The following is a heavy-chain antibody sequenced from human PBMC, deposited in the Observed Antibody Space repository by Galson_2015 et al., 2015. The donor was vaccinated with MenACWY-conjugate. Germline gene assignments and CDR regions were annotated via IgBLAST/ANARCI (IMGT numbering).Heavy chain of an antibody. CDR3: AKMRANDVGVGGDYFDY. D-gene: IGHD2-8*01. Sequence: SLRLSCAASGFIVSSNYMSWVRQAPGKGLEWVSVLYSDGTTYYTDSVKGRFTVSRDNAKNTLYLQMNSLKVEDTAVYYCAKMRANDVGVGGDYFDYWGQGALVPISP. J-gene: IGHJ4*02. CDR2: LYSDGTT. V-gene: IGHV3-53*01. CDR1: GFIVSSNY.